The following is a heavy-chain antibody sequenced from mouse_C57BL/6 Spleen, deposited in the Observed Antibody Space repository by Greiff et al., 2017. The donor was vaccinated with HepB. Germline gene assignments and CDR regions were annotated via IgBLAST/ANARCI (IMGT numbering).Heavy chain of an antibody. V-gene: IGHV1-64*01. CDR2: IHPNSGST. Sequence: VQLQQPGAELVKPGASVKLSCKASGYTFTSYWMHWVKQRPGQGLEWIGMIHPNSGSTNYNEKFKSKATLTVDKSSSTAYMQLSSLTSEDSAVYYGAGRGNYGYYAMDYWGQGTSVTVSS. D-gene: IGHD1-1*01. CDR3: AGRGNYGYYAMDY. CDR1: GYTFTSYW. J-gene: IGHJ4*01.